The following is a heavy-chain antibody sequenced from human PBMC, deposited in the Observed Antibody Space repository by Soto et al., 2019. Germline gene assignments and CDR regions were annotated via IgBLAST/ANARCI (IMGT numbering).Heavy chain of an antibody. D-gene: IGHD6-6*01. CDR1: GDSVSSNSAA. CDR2: TYHRSKWYN. CDR3: ARMGSSSFYYYYGMDV. J-gene: IGHJ6*02. Sequence: SQTLSLTCAISGDSVSSNSAAWNWIRQSPSRGLEWLGRTYHRSKWYNDYAVSVKSRITINPDTSKNQFSLQLNSVTPEDTAVYYCARMGSSSFYYYYGMDVWGQGTTVTVSS. V-gene: IGHV6-1*01.